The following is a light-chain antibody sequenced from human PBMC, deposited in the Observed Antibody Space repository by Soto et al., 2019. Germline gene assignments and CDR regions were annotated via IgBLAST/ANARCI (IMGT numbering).Light chain of an antibody. J-gene: IGKJ5*01. CDR3: QPRTNWPSST. Sequence: EVVLTQSPATLSLSPGERATLSCRASQSVRTYLAWYQQKPGQVPRLLIHDASSRATGIPARFSGSGSGTDFTLSISSLEPEDFAVYYCQPRTNWPSSTFGQGTRLEI. CDR1: QSVRTY. CDR2: DAS. V-gene: IGKV3-11*01.